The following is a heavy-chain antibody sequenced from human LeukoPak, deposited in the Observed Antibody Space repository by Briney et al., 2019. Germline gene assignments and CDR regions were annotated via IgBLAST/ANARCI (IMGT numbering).Heavy chain of an antibody. CDR3: ARLPAYCSSTNCYYDY. D-gene: IGHD2-2*01. CDR2: IQYDVSNK. J-gene: IGHJ4*02. CDR1: GFTFNNYG. Sequence: GGSLRLSCVASGFTFNNYGMHWVRQAPGKGLEWVAFIQYDVSNKYYADSVKGRFTISRDNAKNSLFLQMNSLRVEDTAVYYCARLPAYCSSTNCYYDYWGQGTLVTVSS. V-gene: IGHV3-30*02.